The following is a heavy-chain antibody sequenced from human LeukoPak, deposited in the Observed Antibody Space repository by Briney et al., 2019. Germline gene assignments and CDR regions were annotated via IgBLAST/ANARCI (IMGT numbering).Heavy chain of an antibody. V-gene: IGHV4-59*08. D-gene: IGHD3-22*01. J-gene: IGHJ3*02. CDR3: ARHSPFYYDSSGYRAFDI. CDR1: SASVKTYY. CDR2: IFYSGST. Sequence: SETLSLTCTVSSASVKTYYWSWIRQPPGKGLEWIGYIFYSGSTNYNPSLKSRVTISVDTSKNQFSLNLSSVTAADTAVYYCARHSPFYYDSSGYRAFDIWGQGTTVTVSS.